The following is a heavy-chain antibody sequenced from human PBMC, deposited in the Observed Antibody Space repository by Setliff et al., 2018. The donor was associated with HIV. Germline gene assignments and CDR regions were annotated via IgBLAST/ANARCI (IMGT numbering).Heavy chain of an antibody. Sequence: PSETLSLTCAVSGGSISSSNWWCWVRQSPGKGLEWIGEIYHSGSNNYNPSLKGRVTISLDKSKNQISLKLTSVTAADTAVYYCARGMQYQLLRNWYFDLWGRGTLVTVSS. CDR2: IYHSGSN. V-gene: IGHV4-4*02. J-gene: IGHJ2*01. CDR1: GGSISSSNW. D-gene: IGHD2-2*01. CDR3: ARGMQYQLLRNWYFDL.